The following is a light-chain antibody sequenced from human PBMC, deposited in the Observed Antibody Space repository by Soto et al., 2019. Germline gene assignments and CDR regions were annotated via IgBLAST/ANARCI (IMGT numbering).Light chain of an antibody. CDR3: QQRSNWPIT. CDR1: QSVSSY. V-gene: IGKV3-11*01. CDR2: DAS. J-gene: IGKJ5*01. Sequence: IVLTQSPATLSLSPWEIGTLSWRASQSVSSYLAWYQQKPGQAPRLLIYDASNRATGIPARFSGSGSGTDFTLTISSLEPEDFAVYYCQQRSNWPITFGQGTRLEIK.